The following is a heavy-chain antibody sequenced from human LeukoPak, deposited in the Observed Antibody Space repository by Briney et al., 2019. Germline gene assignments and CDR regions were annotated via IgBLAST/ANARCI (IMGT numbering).Heavy chain of an antibody. J-gene: IGHJ4*02. CDR3: ARDLYSSSWYAFDY. V-gene: IGHV3-48*03. Sequence: GGSLRLSCAASGFTFSSYEMNWVRQAPGEGLEWVPYISSGGGTIYYADSVKGRFTISRDNAKNSLYLQMNSLRAEDAAVYYCARDLYSSSWYAFDYWGQGTLVTVSS. CDR1: GFTFSSYE. D-gene: IGHD6-13*01. CDR2: ISSGGGTI.